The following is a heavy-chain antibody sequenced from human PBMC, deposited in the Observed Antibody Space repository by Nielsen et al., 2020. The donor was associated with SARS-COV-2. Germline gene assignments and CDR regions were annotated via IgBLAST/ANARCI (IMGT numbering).Heavy chain of an antibody. CDR2: TYYRSKWFN. CDR3: ARGTYSSTWYETGRRYYFDY. Sequence: SQTLSLTCAISGDSVSSNSAAWNWLRQSPSRGLEWLGRTYYRSKWFNDYAVFVKSRIVINPDTSNNQFSLLLNSVTPEDAAVYYCARGTYSSTWYETGRRYYFDYWGQGTLVTVSS. J-gene: IGHJ4*02. CDR1: GDSVSSNSAA. V-gene: IGHV6-1*01. D-gene: IGHD6-13*01.